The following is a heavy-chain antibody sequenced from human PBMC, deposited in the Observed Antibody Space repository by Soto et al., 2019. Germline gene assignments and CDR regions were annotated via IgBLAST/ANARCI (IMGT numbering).Heavy chain of an antibody. Sequence: EIQLTESGGALVQPGGSLRLSCAASGFTFSGHWMHWVRQVPGKGLEWVSRINTDGGTSAYADSVRGRFTISRDNAKNTLYLQMNGLSAEDMAVYYCAREAGYCSRTSCYRRAFDTWGQGTTVSVSS. J-gene: IGHJ3*02. D-gene: IGHD2-2*01. V-gene: IGHV3-74*03. CDR1: GFTFSGHW. CDR3: AREAGYCSRTSCYRRAFDT. CDR2: INTDGGTS.